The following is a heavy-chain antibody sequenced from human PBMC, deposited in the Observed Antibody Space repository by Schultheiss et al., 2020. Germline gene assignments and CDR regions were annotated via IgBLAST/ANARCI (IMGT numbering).Heavy chain of an antibody. V-gene: IGHV4-31*02. Sequence: SQTLSLTCTVSGGSISSGGYYWSWIRQPPGKGLEWIGRIYTSGSTYYNPSLKSRVTISVDTSKNQFSLKLSSVTAADTAVYYCASRAVAPYYFDYWGQGTLVTVSS. J-gene: IGHJ4*02. D-gene: IGHD6-19*01. CDR2: IYTSGST. CDR3: ASRAVAPYYFDY. CDR1: GGSISSGGYY.